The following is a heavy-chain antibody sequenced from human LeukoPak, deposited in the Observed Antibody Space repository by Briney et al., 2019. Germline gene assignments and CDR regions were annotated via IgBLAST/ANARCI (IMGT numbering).Heavy chain of an antibody. D-gene: IGHD6-19*01. Sequence: SMRLPCADSGFNFSSYAMHWVRQAPAKGLQRVEVVSYDGINEFLANFVMGRVTIPIDNSKNTRYLQSNSLRVEDTAVYYCAKDGREAGPDYCGQGTLVTVSS. CDR3: AKDGREAGPDY. CDR1: GFNFSSYA. J-gene: IGHJ4*02. V-gene: IGHV3-30*18. CDR2: VSYDGINE.